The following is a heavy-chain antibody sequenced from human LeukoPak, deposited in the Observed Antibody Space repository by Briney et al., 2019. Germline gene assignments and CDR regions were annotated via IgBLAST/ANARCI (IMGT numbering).Heavy chain of an antibody. Sequence: GGSLRLSCAASGFTFSSHALTWVRQTPGKGLESVSSISAGGDNTHYADSVKGRFTISRDNSKNTLYLQMDRLRAEDTAVYFCAYLDSSGYYYGRLRYWGQGTPVTVSS. J-gene: IGHJ4*02. CDR2: ISAGGDNT. D-gene: IGHD3-22*01. CDR1: GFTFSSHA. V-gene: IGHV3-23*01. CDR3: AYLDSSGYYYGRLRY.